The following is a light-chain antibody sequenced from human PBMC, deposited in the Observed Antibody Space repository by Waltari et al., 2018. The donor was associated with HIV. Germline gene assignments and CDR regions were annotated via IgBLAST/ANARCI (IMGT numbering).Light chain of an antibody. CDR2: GVS. CDR3: SAYTTYSPLAV. V-gene: IGLV2-14*01. CDR1: SSDIGRYDY. J-gene: IGLJ2*01. Sequence: QSALTQPASVSGSPGQSITISCTGTSSDIGRYDYVSWYQQHPGKAPKPLIYGVSSRPSGVSNRFSGSRSGNTASLTISGLQADDEAHYYCSAYTTYSPLAVFGGGTKLTVL.